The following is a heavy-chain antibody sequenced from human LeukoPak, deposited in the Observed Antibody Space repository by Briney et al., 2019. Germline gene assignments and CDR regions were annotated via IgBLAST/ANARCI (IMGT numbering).Heavy chain of an antibody. J-gene: IGHJ4*02. V-gene: IGHV4-59*01. D-gene: IGHD6-13*01. Sequence: SETLSHTCTVSGGSISSYYWSWIRQPPGKGLEWIGYIYYSGSTNYNPSLKSRVTISVDTSKNQFSLKLSSVTAADTAVYYCARGVRGSTAAGTFDYWGQGTLVTVSS. CDR2: IYYSGST. CDR1: GGSISSYY. CDR3: ARGVRGSTAAGTFDY.